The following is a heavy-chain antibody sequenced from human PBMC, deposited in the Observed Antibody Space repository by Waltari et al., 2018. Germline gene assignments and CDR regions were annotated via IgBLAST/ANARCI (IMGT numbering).Heavy chain of an antibody. Sequence: QVQLVQSGAEVKKPGASVKVSCKASGYTFTGYYMHWVRQAPGQGLEWMGWINPNSGGTNYAQKVQGRVTMTRDTSISTAYMELSRLRSDDTAVYYCARAPSTDHWFDPWGQGTLVTVSS. CDR2: INPNSGGT. CDR3: ARAPSTDHWFDP. J-gene: IGHJ5*02. CDR1: GYTFTGYY. V-gene: IGHV1-2*02.